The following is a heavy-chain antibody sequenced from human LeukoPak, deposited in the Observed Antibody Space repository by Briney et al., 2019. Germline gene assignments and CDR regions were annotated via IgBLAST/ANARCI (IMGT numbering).Heavy chain of an antibody. CDR1: GDSVTRDSYY. CDR2: LSTSGST. CDR3: ARRSYGTDYFDY. D-gene: IGHD5-18*01. Sequence: SQTLSLTCSVSGDSVTRDSYYWSWVRQPAGKGLEWIGRLSTSGSTDYSPSLKSRVTISVDTSKNQFSLKLSSVTAADTAVYYCARRSYGTDYFDYWGQGTLVTVSS. J-gene: IGHJ4*02. V-gene: IGHV4-61*02.